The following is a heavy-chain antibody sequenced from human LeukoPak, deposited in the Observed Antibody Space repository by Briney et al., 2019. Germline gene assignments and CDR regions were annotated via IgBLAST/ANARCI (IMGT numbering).Heavy chain of an antibody. V-gene: IGHV4-39*01. J-gene: IGHJ5*02. CDR1: GGSISSSGYY. D-gene: IGHD1-26*01. Sequence: KTSETLSLTCTVSGGSISSSGYYWGWIRQPPGKGLEWIASIYYSGSTYYNPSLKSRVTISVDTSKNQLSLKLSSLTAADTAVYCCARHEYSGSYYGLSWFDPWGQGTLVTVSS. CDR3: ARHEYSGSYYGLSWFDP. CDR2: IYYSGST.